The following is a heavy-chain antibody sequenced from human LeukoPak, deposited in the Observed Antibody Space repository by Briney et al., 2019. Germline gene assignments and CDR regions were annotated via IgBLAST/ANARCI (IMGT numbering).Heavy chain of an antibody. Sequence: SETLSLTCTVSGGSIISYYWTWVRQPPGKGLEWIGYIYDSTRIHYNPSLESRMTLSLDTSKNQFSLKLSSVTAADTAVYYCARLEDCSSTSCYERTFDYWGQGTLVTVSS. CDR3: ARLEDCSSTSCYERTFDY. D-gene: IGHD2-2*01. CDR1: GGSIISYY. CDR2: IYDSTRI. J-gene: IGHJ4*02. V-gene: IGHV4-59*12.